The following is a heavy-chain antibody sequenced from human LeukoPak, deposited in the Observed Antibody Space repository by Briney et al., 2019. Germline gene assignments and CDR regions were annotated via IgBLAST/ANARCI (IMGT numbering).Heavy chain of an antibody. CDR1: GGSFSGYY. V-gene: IGHV4-34*01. D-gene: IGHD5-18*01. CDR2: INHSGTT. CDR3: ARGGYIYGYGY. J-gene: IGHJ4*02. Sequence: SETLSLTCAVYGGSFSGYYWSWIRQPPGKGLEWIGEINHSGTTSYNPSLKSRVTISVDTSKNQFSLKLSSVTAADTAVYYCARGGYIYGYGYWGQGTLVTVSS.